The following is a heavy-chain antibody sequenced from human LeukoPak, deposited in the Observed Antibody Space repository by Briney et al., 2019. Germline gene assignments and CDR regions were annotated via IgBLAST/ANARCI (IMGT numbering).Heavy chain of an antibody. CDR3: ATTTPRGYCSSTSCPNYFDY. V-gene: IGHV3-11*01. J-gene: IGHJ4*02. CDR2: ISSSGSTI. D-gene: IGHD2-2*01. Sequence: GGSLRLSCAASGFTFSDYYMSWIRQAPGKGLEWVSYISSSGSTIYYADSVKGRFTIPRDNAKNSLYLQMNSLRAEDTAVYYCATTTPRGYCSSTSCPNYFDYWGQGTLVTVSS. CDR1: GFTFSDYY.